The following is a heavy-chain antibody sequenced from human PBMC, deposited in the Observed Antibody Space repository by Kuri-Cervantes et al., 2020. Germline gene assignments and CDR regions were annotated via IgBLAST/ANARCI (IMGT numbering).Heavy chain of an antibody. CDR3: ARGRYSYYDILTGGMDV. CDR2: IYHSGST. V-gene: IGHV4-59*12. D-gene: IGHD3-9*01. CDR1: GGSISTYY. Sequence: SETLSLTCTVSGGSISTYYWSWSRQPPGKGLEWIGNIYHSGSTFYNPSLKSRVTISVDRSKNQFSLKLSSLTAADTAVYYCARGRYSYYDILTGGMDVWGQGTTVTVSS. J-gene: IGHJ6*02.